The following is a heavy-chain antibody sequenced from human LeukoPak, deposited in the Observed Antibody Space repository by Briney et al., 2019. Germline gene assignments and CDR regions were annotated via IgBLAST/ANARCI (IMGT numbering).Heavy chain of an antibody. J-gene: IGHJ4*02. CDR1: GGTFSSYA. Sequence: ASVKVSCKASGGTFSSYAISWVRQAPGQRLEWMGWINAGNGNTKYSQKFQGRVTITRDTSASTAYMELSSLRSEDTAVYYCGGGQWLVPDYWGQGTLVTVSS. D-gene: IGHD6-19*01. CDR3: GGGQWLVPDY. V-gene: IGHV1-3*01. CDR2: INAGNGNT.